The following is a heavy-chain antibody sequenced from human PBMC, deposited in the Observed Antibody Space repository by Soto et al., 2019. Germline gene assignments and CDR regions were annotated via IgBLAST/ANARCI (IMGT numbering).Heavy chain of an antibody. CDR2: MYYSGRP. V-gene: IGHV4-39*01. CDR3: ARTLEQWMADQGAYHCGMDV. CDR1: GASIVSGSDL. Sequence: QLQLQESGPGLVKPSGTLSLTCLVSGASIVSGSDLWGWVRQPPGKGLEWIGTMYYSGRPYYNPSLKSRVSMSVDTSKNQFYLNLTSVTAADTGVYYCARTLEQWMADQGAYHCGMDVWGRGTTVTVSS. D-gene: IGHD6-19*01. J-gene: IGHJ6*02.